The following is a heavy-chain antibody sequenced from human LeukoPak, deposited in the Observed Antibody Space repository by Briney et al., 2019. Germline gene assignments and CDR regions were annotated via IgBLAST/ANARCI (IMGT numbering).Heavy chain of an antibody. V-gene: IGHV4-34*01. Sequence: SETLSLTCAVYGGSFSGYYWSWIRQPPGKGLEWIGEINHSGSTNYNPSLRSRVTISVDTSKNQFSLKLSSVTAADTAVYYCARGRYYDILDYWGQGTLVTVSS. CDR3: ARGRYYDILDY. CDR1: GGSFSGYY. CDR2: INHSGST. J-gene: IGHJ4*02. D-gene: IGHD3-9*01.